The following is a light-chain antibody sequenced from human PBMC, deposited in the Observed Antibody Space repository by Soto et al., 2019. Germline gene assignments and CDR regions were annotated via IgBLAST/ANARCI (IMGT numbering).Light chain of an antibody. CDR3: QHYNSYSEA. CDR2: KAS. V-gene: IGKV1-5*03. CDR1: QSISSW. J-gene: IGKJ1*01. Sequence: DIQMTQSPSTLSASVGDRVTITCRASQSISSWLAWYQQKPGKAPKLLSYKASTLKSGVPSRFRGSGSGTDFTLTISSLKPDDFATYYCQHYNSYSEAFGQGTKVDIK.